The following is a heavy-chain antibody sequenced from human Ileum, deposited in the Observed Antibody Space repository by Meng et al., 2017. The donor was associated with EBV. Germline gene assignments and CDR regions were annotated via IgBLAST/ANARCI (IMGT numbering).Heavy chain of an antibody. V-gene: IGHV4-28*01. J-gene: IGHJ4*02. CDR1: GYSISSTNW. CDR2: IYYSGST. D-gene: IGHD3-22*01. Sequence: VQMQESGPGMVKPSDTLSLTCAVSGYSISSTNWWGWIRQPPGKGLEWIGYIYYSGSTSYNPSLKSRVTMSVDTSKNQFSLNLNSVTAVDTAVYYCARNVPGTSAYYDWGQGTLVTVSS. CDR3: ARNVPGTSAYYD.